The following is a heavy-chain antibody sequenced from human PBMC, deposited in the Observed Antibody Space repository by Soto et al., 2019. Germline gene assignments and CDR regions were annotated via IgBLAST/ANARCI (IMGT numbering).Heavy chain of an antibody. CDR3: ARGVGSSPPRY. CDR1: GGSISFYY. D-gene: IGHD1-26*01. V-gene: IGHV4-59*01. J-gene: IGHJ4*02. Sequence: PSETLSLTCTISGGSISFYYWSWIRQPPGQALEWIGYIYDSGSPYYNPSLRSRVIISADTSKNQISLKLTSVTAADTAVYYCARGVGSSPPRYWGRGTLVTVSS. CDR2: IYDSGSP.